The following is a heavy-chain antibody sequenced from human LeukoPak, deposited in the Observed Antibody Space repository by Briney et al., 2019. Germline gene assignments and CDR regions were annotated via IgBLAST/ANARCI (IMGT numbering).Heavy chain of an antibody. D-gene: IGHD3-22*01. Sequence: SGPTLVNPTQTLTLTCTFSGFSLSTSGVGVGWIRQPPGKALEWLALIYWIDDKRYSPSLKSRLTITKDTSKNQVVLTMTNMDPVDTATYYCAHPSFYYYDSSGSPLDYWGQGTLVTVSS. CDR2: IYWIDDK. J-gene: IGHJ4*02. V-gene: IGHV2-5*01. CDR3: AHPSFYYYDSSGSPLDY. CDR1: GFSLSTSGVG.